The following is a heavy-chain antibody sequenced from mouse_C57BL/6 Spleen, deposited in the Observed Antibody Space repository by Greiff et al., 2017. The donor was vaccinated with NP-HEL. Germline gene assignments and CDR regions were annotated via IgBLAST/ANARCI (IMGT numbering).Heavy chain of an antibody. J-gene: IGHJ3*01. D-gene: IGHD4-1*01. CDR1: GYTFTDYN. Sequence: EVQLQQSGPELVKPGASVKMSCKASGYTFTDYNLHWVKQSHGKSLEWIGYINPNNGGTSSNQKFKGKATLTVNKSSSTAYMELRSLTSEDSAVYYCARSETGTGAWFAYWGQGTLVTVSA. CDR2: INPNNGGT. V-gene: IGHV1-22*01. CDR3: ARSETGTGAWFAY.